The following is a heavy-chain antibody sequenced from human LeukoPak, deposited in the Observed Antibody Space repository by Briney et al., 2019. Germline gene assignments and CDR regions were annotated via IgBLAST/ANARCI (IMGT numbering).Heavy chain of an antibody. CDR1: GYTFTSYG. V-gene: IGHV1-18*01. Sequence: GASVKVSCKASGYTFTSYGISWVRQAPGQGPEWMGWISAYNGNTNYAQKLQGRVTMTTDTSTSTAYMELRSLRSDDTAVYYCARWSSSWFPYYYYYYMDVWGKGTTVTVSS. D-gene: IGHD6-13*01. CDR3: ARWSSSWFPYYYYYYMDV. CDR2: ISAYNGNT. J-gene: IGHJ6*03.